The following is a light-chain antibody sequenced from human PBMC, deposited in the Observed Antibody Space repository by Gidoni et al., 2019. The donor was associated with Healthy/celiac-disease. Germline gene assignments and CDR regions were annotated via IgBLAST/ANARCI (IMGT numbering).Light chain of an antibody. V-gene: IGLV2-14*01. CDR2: DVS. CDR3: SSYTSSSTSHVV. J-gene: IGLJ2*01. CDR1: SSDVGGYNY. Sequence: QSALTQPASVSGSPGPSITISCTGTSSDVGGYNYVSWYQQHPGKAPKLMIYDVSNRPSGVSNRFSGSKSGNTASLTISGLQAEDEADYYCSSYTSSSTSHVVFGGGTKLTVL.